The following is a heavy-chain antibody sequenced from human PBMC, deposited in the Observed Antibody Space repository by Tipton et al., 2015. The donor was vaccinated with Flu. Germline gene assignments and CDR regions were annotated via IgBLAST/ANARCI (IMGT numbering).Heavy chain of an antibody. V-gene: IGHV1-2*06. J-gene: IGHJ5*02. CDR2: INPNSGGT. CDR1: GYTFTGYY. CDR3: TPIVVVVAATNWFDP. D-gene: IGHD2-15*01. Sequence: QLVQSGAEVKKPGASVKVSCKASGYTFTGYYMHWVRQAPGQGLEWMGRINPNSGGTNYAQKFQGRVTTTRDTSISTAYMELSRLRSDDTAVHYCTPIVVVVAATNWFDPWGQGTLVTVSS.